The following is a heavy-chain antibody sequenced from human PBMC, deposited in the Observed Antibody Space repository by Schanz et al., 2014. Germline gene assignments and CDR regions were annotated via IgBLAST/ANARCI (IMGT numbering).Heavy chain of an antibody. CDR2: INTETGNP. Sequence: QVQLVQSGAEVKKPGASVKVSCKASGYTFTGHHMHWVRQAPGQGLEWMGRINTETGNPTYGQGFTGRVVLSLDTSVSTAYLQISSLRSEDTGVYYCARDALLGRNIDYWGQGTLVTVSS. CDR1: GYTFTGHH. J-gene: IGHJ4*02. D-gene: IGHD7-27*01. CDR3: ARDALLGRNIDY. V-gene: IGHV7-4-1*02.